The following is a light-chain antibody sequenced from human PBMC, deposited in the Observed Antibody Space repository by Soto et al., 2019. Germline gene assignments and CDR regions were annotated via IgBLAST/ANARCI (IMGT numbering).Light chain of an antibody. Sequence: QSALTQPASVSGSLGQSITISCTGTSSEVGGYNYVSWYQQHPGKAPKLMIYEVTNRPSGVSNRFSGSKSGNTASLTISGLQAEDEADYYCSSYTSRSTLVFGTGTNFTVL. CDR3: SSYTSRSTLV. CDR1: SSEVGGYNY. CDR2: EVT. J-gene: IGLJ1*01. V-gene: IGLV2-14*01.